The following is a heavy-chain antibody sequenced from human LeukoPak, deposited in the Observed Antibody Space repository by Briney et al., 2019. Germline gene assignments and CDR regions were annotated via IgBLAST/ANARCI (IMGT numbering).Heavy chain of an antibody. Sequence: SGPRLLNATPTLTLTCTFSGFALNTRGVGVGWVPQLPGKALEWHAPISGDGDKRYNSSLKSRLTITKDTSKNQVVLTVTNVDPVDTGTYYCIHRRIYSPFDYWGQGALVTVSS. CDR3: IHRRIYSPFDY. J-gene: IGHJ4*02. D-gene: IGHD4-11*01. CDR1: GFALNTRGVG. V-gene: IGHV2-5*02. CDR2: ISGDGDK.